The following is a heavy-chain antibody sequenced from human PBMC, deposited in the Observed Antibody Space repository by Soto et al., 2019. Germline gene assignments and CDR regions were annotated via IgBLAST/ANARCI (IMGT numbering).Heavy chain of an antibody. CDR1: GGSITSGGFY. D-gene: IGHD2-2*02. J-gene: IGHJ4*02. CDR3: ARHHCTSASCFTGYFDY. CDR2: ISYSGGT. Sequence: QVQLQESGPGLVKPSQTLSLTCTVSGGSITSGGFYWSWIRQHPGKGLEWIGYISYSGGTYYNPSLKSRVSIAVDTSKSQFSLRLTSVTAADTAVYSCARHHCTSASCFTGYFDYWGQGTLVTVS. V-gene: IGHV4-31*03.